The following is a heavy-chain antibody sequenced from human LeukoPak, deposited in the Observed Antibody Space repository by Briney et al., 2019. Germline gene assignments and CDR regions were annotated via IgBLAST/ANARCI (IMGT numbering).Heavy chain of an antibody. CDR3: ASPTVTTPGDYYYGMDV. Sequence: PSETLSLTCAVYGGSFSGYYWSWIRQPPGKGLEWIGEINHSGSTNYNPSLKSRVTISVDTSKNQFSLKLSSVTAADTAVYYCASPTVTTPGDYYYGMDVWGQGTTVTVSS. V-gene: IGHV4-34*01. CDR2: INHSGST. J-gene: IGHJ6*02. CDR1: GGSFSGYY. D-gene: IGHD4-17*01.